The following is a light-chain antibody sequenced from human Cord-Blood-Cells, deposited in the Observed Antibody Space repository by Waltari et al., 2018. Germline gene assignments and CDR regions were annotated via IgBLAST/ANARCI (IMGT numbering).Light chain of an antibody. J-gene: IGLJ1*01. CDR3: CSYAGSSTYV. CDR1: SSDVGSYNL. V-gene: IGLV2-23*01. CDR2: EGS. Sequence: QSALTRPASVSGSPGQSITISCTGTSSDVGSYNLVSWYQQHPGKAPKLMIYEGSKRPSGVSNRFSGSKSGSTASLTISGLQAEDEADYYCCSYAGSSTYVFGTGTKVTVL.